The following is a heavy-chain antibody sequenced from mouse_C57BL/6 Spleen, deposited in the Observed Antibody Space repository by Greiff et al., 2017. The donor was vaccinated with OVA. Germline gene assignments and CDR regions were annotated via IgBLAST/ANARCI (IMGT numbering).Heavy chain of an antibody. J-gene: IGHJ4*01. CDR2: INPNNGGT. CDR3: ASLDYGSSLYYYAMDY. CDR1: GYTFTDYY. D-gene: IGHD1-1*01. V-gene: IGHV1-26*01. Sequence: VQLQQSGPELVKPGASVKISCKASGYTFTDYYMNWVKQSHGKSLEWIGDINPNNGGTSYNQKFKGKATLTVDKSSSTAYMELRSLTSEDSAVYYCASLDYGSSLYYYAMDYWGQGTSVTVSS.